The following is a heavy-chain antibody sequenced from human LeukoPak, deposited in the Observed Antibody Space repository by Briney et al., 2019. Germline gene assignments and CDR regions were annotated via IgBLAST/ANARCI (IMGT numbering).Heavy chain of an antibody. J-gene: IGHJ3*02. CDR1: GFTFSSYN. D-gene: IGHD3-10*01. CDR3: ARDHRTGLVRGVMKPFDM. CDR2: ITPSSSTI. Sequence: GGSLRLSCAASGFTFSSYNMNWVRQAPGKGLEWVSYITPSSSTIFYADSVKGRFTITRDNAKNSLYLEMNSLRDEDTAVYYCARDHRTGLVRGVMKPFDMWGQGTMVTVSS. V-gene: IGHV3-48*02.